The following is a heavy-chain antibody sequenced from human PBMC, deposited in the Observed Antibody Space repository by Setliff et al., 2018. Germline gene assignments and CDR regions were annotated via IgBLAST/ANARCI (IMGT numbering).Heavy chain of an antibody. CDR3: VRARDAFNWNSYYFAS. CDR2: ISWDGVTT. CDR1: GFTFDDFA. Sequence: GGSLRLSCTASGFTFDDFAMHWVRQPPGKGLEWVSLISWDGVTTYYADSVKGRFTISRDSSKNSLSLQMNSLRVEDTAIYYCVRARDAFNWNSYYFASWGQGTLVTVSS. J-gene: IGHJ4*02. V-gene: IGHV3-43D*04. D-gene: IGHD1-20*01.